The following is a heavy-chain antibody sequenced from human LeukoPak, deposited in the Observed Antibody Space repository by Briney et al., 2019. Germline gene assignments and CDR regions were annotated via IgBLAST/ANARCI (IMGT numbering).Heavy chain of an antibody. D-gene: IGHD2-21*01. V-gene: IGHV4-34*01. CDR2: INHSGST. J-gene: IGHJ4*02. CDR3: ARAFCVGECFVLHIFFDS. Sequence: SETLSLTCAVYGGSFSGHYWSWIRQSPGKGLEWIGEINHSGSTNYNPSLKSRVTISLDTSKNHFSLNLRSMQASDTAVYYCARAFCVGECFVLHIFFDSWGQGTLVTVSS. CDR1: GGSFSGHY.